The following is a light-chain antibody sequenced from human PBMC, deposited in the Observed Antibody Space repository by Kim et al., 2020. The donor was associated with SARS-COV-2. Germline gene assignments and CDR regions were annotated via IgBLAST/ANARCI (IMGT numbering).Light chain of an antibody. CDR3: QKYDSAFLT. CDR2: GAS. Sequence: EIVLTQSPGTLSLSPWERATPSCRASQSDSSRYLAWYQQKPGQGLRLLIYGASSSATGIPDRFSGSGSGTDFTLTISRLEPEDFAVYYYQKYDSAFLTFGGGTKVEIK. CDR1: QSDSSRY. J-gene: IGKJ4*01. V-gene: IGKV3-20*01.